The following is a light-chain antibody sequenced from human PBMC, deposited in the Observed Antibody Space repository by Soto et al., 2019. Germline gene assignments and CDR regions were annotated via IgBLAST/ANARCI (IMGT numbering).Light chain of an antibody. J-gene: IGKJ2*01. CDR2: WAS. CDR1: QSVLYSSNNKNY. CDR3: QQYYSPYMYT. V-gene: IGKV4-1*01. Sequence: DIVMTQSPDSLAVSLGERATINCKSSQSVLYSSNNKNYLAWYQQKPGQPPKLLIYWASTRESGVPDRFSGSGSGTDFTLTISSLQAEDVAVYYCQQYYSPYMYTFGQGTKLEIK.